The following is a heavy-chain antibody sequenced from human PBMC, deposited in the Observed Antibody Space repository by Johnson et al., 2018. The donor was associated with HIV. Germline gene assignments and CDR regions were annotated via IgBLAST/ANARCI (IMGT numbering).Heavy chain of an antibody. V-gene: IGHV3-7*01. D-gene: IGHD3-10*01. CDR3: ARGGLLWFGHPAD. J-gene: IGHJ3*01. Sequence: VQLVESGGDLVQPGGSLRLSCAASGFTFSSYWMSWVRQAPGKGLEWVANIKLDGSEKYYVDSVRGRFTISRDNAKNSLYLQMNSLRAEETAVYYCARGGLLWFGHPADWGQGTMVTVSS. CDR2: IKLDGSEK. CDR1: GFTFSSYW.